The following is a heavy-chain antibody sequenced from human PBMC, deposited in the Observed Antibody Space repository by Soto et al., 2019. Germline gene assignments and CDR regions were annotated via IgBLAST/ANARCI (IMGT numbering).Heavy chain of an antibody. CDR1: AFSLSNAALG. CDR2: IFSNDEK. CDR3: ALTDTISWYWFDP. D-gene: IGHD6-13*01. J-gene: IGHJ5*02. V-gene: IGHV2-26*04. Sequence: QVTVKESGPVLVKPTETLTLTCTVSAFSLSNAALGVSWIRQPPGKALEWLAHIFSNDEKSYSTSLKSRLAISKDTSKSQVVLTMTNMDPVDTATYYCALTDTISWYWFDPWGQGTLVSVSS.